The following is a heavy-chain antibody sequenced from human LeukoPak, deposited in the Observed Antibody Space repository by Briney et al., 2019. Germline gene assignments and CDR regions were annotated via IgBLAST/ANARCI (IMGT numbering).Heavy chain of an antibody. D-gene: IGHD6-13*01. V-gene: IGHV4-31*03. CDR1: GGPISSGGYY. Sequence: SETLSLTCTVSGGPISSGGYYWSWIRQHPGKGLEWIGYIYYSGSTYYNPSLKSRVTISVDTSKNQFSLKLSSVTAADTAVYYCARDPSPGYSSSWHYFDYWGQGTLVTVSS. CDR2: IYYSGST. CDR3: ARDPSPGYSSSWHYFDY. J-gene: IGHJ4*02.